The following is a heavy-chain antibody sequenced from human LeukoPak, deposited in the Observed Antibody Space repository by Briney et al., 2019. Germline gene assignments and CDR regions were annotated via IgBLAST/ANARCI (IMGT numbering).Heavy chain of an antibody. V-gene: IGHV4-59*01. CDR1: GGSISSYY. CDR2: IYYSGST. Sequence: PSETLSLTCTVSGGSISSYYWSWLRQPPGKGLEWIGYIYYSGSTNYNPSLKSRVTISVDTSKNQFSLKLSSVTAADTAVYYCARAPCSGGSCYYGFDYWGQGTLVTVSS. D-gene: IGHD2-15*01. CDR3: ARAPCSGGSCYYGFDY. J-gene: IGHJ4*02.